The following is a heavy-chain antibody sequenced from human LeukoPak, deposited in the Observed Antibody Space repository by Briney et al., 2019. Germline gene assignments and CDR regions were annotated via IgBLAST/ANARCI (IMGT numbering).Heavy chain of an antibody. J-gene: IGHJ4*02. CDR3: ARLPHSIVGAYGDFDY. CDR1: GYSFTSYW. CDR2: IYPGDSDT. D-gene: IGHD1-26*01. V-gene: IGHV5-51*01. Sequence: GESLKISCKGSGYSFTSYWIGWVRQMPGKGLEWMGIIYPGDSDTRYSPSFQGQVTISADKSISTAYLQWSSLKASDTAMCYCARLPHSIVGAYGDFDYWGQGTLVTVSS.